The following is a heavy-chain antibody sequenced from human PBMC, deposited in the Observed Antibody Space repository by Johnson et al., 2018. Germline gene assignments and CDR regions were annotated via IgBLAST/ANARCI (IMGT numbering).Heavy chain of an antibody. CDR3: ASRPYYYASSGYYYGFDY. CDR2: IYYSGST. D-gene: IGHD3-22*01. V-gene: IGHV4-39*01. CDR1: GGSISSSSYF. Sequence: QVQLQESGPGLVKPSETLSLTCTVSGGSISSSSYFWGWIRQPPGKGLEWIGSIYYSGSTYYNPSLKSRVTISVDTSKNQFSLKLSSVTAADTAVDYCASRPYYYASSGYYYGFDYWGQGTLVTVAS. J-gene: IGHJ4*02.